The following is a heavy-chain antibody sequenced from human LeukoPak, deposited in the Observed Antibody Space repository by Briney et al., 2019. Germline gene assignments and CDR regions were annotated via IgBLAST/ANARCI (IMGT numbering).Heavy chain of an antibody. CDR2: INWNGGST. Sequence: GGSLRLSCAASGFTFDDYGMSWVRQAPGKGLEWVSGINWNGGSTGYADSVKGRFTISRDNAKNSLYLQMNSLRAEDTAVYYCAKSPNDYDYYYYYMDVWGKGTTVTISS. D-gene: IGHD5-12*01. CDR1: GFTFDDYG. V-gene: IGHV3-20*04. J-gene: IGHJ6*03. CDR3: AKSPNDYDYYYYYMDV.